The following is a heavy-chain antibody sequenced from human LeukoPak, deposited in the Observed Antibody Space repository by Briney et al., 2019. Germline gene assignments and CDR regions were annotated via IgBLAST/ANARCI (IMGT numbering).Heavy chain of an antibody. CDR1: GGSFSGCY. J-gene: IGHJ5*02. Sequence: PSETLSLTCAVYGGSFSGCYWSWIRQPPGKGLEWIGEINHSGSTNYNPSLKSRVTISVDTSKNQFSLKLSSVTAADTAVYYCARDEVVVVAATTRLYNWFDPWGQGTLVTVSS. CDR2: INHSGST. V-gene: IGHV4-34*01. D-gene: IGHD2-15*01. CDR3: ARDEVVVVAATTRLYNWFDP.